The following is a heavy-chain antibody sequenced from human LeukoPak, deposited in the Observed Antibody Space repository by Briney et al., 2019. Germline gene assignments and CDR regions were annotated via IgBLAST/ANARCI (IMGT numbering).Heavy chain of an antibody. CDR2: INPSGGST. CDR3: AKDPWFDP. CDR1: GYTFTSYY. Sequence: ASVKVSCKASGYTFTSYYMHWVRQAPGQGLEWMGIINPSGGSTTYAQKFQGRVTMTRDTSTTTVYMDLNSLRAEDTAVYYCAKDPWFDPWGQGTLVTVSS. V-gene: IGHV1-46*01. J-gene: IGHJ5*02.